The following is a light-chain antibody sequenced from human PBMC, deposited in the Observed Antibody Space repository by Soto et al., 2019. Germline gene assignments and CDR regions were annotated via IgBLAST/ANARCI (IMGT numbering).Light chain of an antibody. V-gene: IGLV2-8*01. CDR3: SSFARGDNPHVL. Sequence: QSALTQPPSASGSPGQSVTISCTGTSSDVAGSDYVSWYQQHPGKAPKLIIYEVTKRPAGVPDRFSGSKSGNTASLTVSGLQADDESSYYCSSFARGDNPHVLFGGGTKVTVL. CDR1: SSDVAGSDY. J-gene: IGLJ2*01. CDR2: EVT.